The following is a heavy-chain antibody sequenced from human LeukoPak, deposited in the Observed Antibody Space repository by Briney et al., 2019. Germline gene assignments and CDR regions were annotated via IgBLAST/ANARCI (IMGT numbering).Heavy chain of an antibody. CDR3: ARESPICFGTEFDAFDI. V-gene: IGHV1-18*01. CDR2: ISAYNGNT. CDR1: GYTFTSYG. J-gene: IGHJ3*02. D-gene: IGHD3-10*01. Sequence: ASVKVSCKASGYTFTSYGISWVRQAPGQGIERMGWISAYNGNTNYAQKLQGRVTMTTDTSTSTAYMDLRNLRSDDTAVYYCARESPICFGTEFDAFDIWGQGTMVTVSS.